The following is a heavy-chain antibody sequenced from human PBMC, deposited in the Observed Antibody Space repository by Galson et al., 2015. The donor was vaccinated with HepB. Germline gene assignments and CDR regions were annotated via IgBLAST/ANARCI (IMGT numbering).Heavy chain of an antibody. CDR3: ARTPNYGDYDYYGMDV. Sequence: QSGAEVKKPGESLRISCKGSGYSFTSYWISWVRQMPGKGLEWMGRIDPSDSYTNYSPSFQGHVTISADKSISTAYLQWSSLKASDTAMYYCARTPNYGDYDYYGMDVWGQGTTVTVSS. J-gene: IGHJ6*02. CDR1: GYSFTSYW. CDR2: IDPSDSYT. D-gene: IGHD4-17*01. V-gene: IGHV5-10-1*01.